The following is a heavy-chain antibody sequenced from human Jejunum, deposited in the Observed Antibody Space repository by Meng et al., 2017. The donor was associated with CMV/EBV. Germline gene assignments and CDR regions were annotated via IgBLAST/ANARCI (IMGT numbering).Heavy chain of an antibody. Sequence: GRLVEVGGGFVKPGGSLRLSCAASGITFNNAWMSWVRQAPGKGLELVGRLKSKADGGTIDYAAPVKGRFTISRDDSKNTLYLQMNSLKTDDTAVYYCTTDRGIAARPLFDYWGQGTLVTVSS. V-gene: IGHV3-15*05. J-gene: IGHJ4*02. D-gene: IGHD6-6*01. CDR2: LKSKADGGTI. CDR1: GITFNNAW. CDR3: TTDRGIAARPLFDY.